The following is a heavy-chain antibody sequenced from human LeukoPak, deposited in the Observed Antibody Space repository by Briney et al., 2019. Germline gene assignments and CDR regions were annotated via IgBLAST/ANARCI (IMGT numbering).Heavy chain of an antibody. CDR3: ARALRIFGVVSAFNI. CDR1: GFTFSSYA. D-gene: IGHD3-3*01. J-gene: IGHJ3*02. Sequence: GGSLRLSCAASGFTFSSYAMSWVRQAPGKGLEWVSAISGSGGSTYYADSVKGRFTISRDNSKNTLYLQMNSLRAEDTAVYYCARALRIFGVVSAFNIWGQGTMVTVSS. V-gene: IGHV3-23*01. CDR2: ISGSGGST.